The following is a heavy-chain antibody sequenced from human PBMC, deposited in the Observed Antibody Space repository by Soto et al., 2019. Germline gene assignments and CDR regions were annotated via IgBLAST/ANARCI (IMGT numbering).Heavy chain of an antibody. CDR3: ARRSNWNDGWFDP. Sequence: QLQLQESGPGLVKPSETLSLTCTVSGDCISSSTYYWGWIRQPPGKGLEWIGSIYYSGITYYNPSLKSRVTISVDTSKNHFYLKLSSVTAADAAMYYCARRSNWNDGWFDPWGQGTLVTVSS. V-gene: IGHV4-39*02. CDR2: IYYSGIT. D-gene: IGHD1-20*01. J-gene: IGHJ5*02. CDR1: GDCISSSTYY.